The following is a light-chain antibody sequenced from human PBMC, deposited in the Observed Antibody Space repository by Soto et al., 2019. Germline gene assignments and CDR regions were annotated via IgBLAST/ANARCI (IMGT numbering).Light chain of an antibody. CDR1: SSNMGSIT. CDR3: QSYDRSLSSPI. J-gene: IGLJ2*01. V-gene: IGLV1-44*01. CDR2: SND. Sequence: QSVLTQAPSASGTPGQRVTISCSRGSSNMGSITVNWYQVLPGTAPKLLIYSNDQRPSGVPDRFSGSKSGTSASLAISGLQADDEADYYCQSYDRSLSSPIFGGGTKLTVL.